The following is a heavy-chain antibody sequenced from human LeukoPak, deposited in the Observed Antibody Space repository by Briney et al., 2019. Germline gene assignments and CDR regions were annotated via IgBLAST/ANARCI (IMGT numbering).Heavy chain of an antibody. J-gene: IGHJ6*03. CDR1: GYTFTGYY. CDR2: INPSGGST. CDR3: AVRQSRYYYYMDV. V-gene: IGHV1-46*01. Sequence: ASVKVSCKASGYTFTGYYMHWVRQAPGQGLEWMGIINPSGGSTSYAQKFQGRVTMTRDTSTSTVYMELSSLRSEDTAVYYCAVRQSRYYYYMDVWGKGTTVTISS.